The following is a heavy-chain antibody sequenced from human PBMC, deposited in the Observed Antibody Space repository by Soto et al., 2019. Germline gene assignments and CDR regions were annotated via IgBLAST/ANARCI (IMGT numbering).Heavy chain of an antibody. D-gene: IGHD3-10*01. Sequence: TLSLTCTVSGGSISSCGYYWSWIRQPAGKGLDWIGYIYYSGSTYYNPSLKSRVTISVDRSKNQFSLKLSSVTAADTAVYYCARVPGPWGQGTLVAVSS. CDR1: GGSISSCGYY. V-gene: IGHV4-30-2*01. J-gene: IGHJ5*02. CDR2: IYYSGST. CDR3: ARVPGP.